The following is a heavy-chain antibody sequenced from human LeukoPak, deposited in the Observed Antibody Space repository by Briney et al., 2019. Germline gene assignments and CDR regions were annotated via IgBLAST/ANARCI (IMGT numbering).Heavy chain of an antibody. V-gene: IGHV3-48*02. CDR3: ASSGSYRFDY. D-gene: IGHD1-26*01. CDR1: GFTFSSDS. CDR2: ITASGTAM. J-gene: IGHJ4*02. Sequence: GGSLRLSCAVSGFTFSSDSMNWVRQAPGKGLEWVSHITASGTAMFYADSVKGRFTISRDNAKNSLYLQMNSLRDEDTAVYYCASSGSYRFDYWGQGTLVTVSS.